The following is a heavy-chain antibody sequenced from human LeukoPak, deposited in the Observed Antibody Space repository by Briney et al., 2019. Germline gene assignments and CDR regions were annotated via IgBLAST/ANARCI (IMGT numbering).Heavy chain of an antibody. CDR1: GFTFSSYW. D-gene: IGHD2-15*01. V-gene: IGHV3-74*01. J-gene: IGHJ6*02. Sequence: GGSLRLSCAASGFTFSSYWMHWVRQAPGKGLVWVSRINSDGSSTSYADSAKGRFTISRVNAKNTLYLQMNSLRAEDTAVYYCARGRVVTKRYYYYYGMDVWGQGTTVTVSS. CDR2: INSDGSST. CDR3: ARGRVVTKRYYYYYGMDV.